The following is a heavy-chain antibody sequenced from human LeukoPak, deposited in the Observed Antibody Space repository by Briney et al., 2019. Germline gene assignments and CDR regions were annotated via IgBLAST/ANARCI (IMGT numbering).Heavy chain of an antibody. CDR2: IYYSGST. J-gene: IGHJ4*02. Sequence: SETLSLTCTVSGGSISSSSYYWGWIRQPPGKGLEWIGRIYYSGSTYYNPSLKSRVTISVDTSKNLFSLQLSSVTAADTAVYYCARHRSGWLQSSFDYWGQGTLVTVSS. CDR1: GGSISSSSYY. D-gene: IGHD5-24*01. V-gene: IGHV4-39*01. CDR3: ARHRSGWLQSSFDY.